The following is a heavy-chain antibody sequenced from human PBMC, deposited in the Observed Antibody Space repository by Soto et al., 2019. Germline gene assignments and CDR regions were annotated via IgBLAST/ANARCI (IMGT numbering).Heavy chain of an antibody. CDR1: SESFSGFY. Sequence: LSLTCAVYSESFSGFYWSWIRQPPGKGLEWIGEINHSGSTNYNPSLKSRVTTSVDTSRNQFSLNLNPVTAADTAVYYCARGANWRVSWYFDLWGRGTLVTVSS. CDR3: ARGANWRVSWYFDL. J-gene: IGHJ2*01. D-gene: IGHD1-1*01. CDR2: INHSGST. V-gene: IGHV4-34*01.